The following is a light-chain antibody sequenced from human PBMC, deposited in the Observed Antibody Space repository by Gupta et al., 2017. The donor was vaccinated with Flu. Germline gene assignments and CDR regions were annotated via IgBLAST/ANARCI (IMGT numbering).Light chain of an antibody. CDR2: TVS. Sequence: DVVMTQSPPSLPVTLGQPASISCRSSQSLVYSDGNTYLHWFQQRPGHSPRRLIYTVSNRESGVPDRFSCSGSGTDFTMKISRVEGEDVGIYYCMQGTHWPWAFGQGTKVEIK. J-gene: IGKJ1*01. V-gene: IGKV2-30*01. CDR1: QSLVYSDGNTY. CDR3: MQGTHWPWA.